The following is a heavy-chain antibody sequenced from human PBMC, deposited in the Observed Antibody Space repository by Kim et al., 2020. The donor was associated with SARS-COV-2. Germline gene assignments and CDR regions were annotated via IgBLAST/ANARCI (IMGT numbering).Heavy chain of an antibody. D-gene: IGHD3-9*01. CDR1: GGSITSYY. V-gene: IGHV4-59*01. CDR3: ARSETYYDILSGYSAHYYFDY. Sequence: SETLSLTCTVSGGSITSYYWSWIRQPPGKGLEWIGYMYYSGSSDYNPSLKSRVTISVDTSKSQFSLKLSSVTAADTAVYYCARSETYYDILSGYSAHYYFDYWGQGTLVTVSS. J-gene: IGHJ4*02. CDR2: MYYSGSS.